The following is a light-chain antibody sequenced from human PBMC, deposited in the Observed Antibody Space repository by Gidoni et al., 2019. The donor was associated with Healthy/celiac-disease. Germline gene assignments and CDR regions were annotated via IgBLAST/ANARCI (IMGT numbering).Light chain of an antibody. CDR3: QVWDRSSDPLYV. CDR2: DDS. Sequence: SYVLTQPPSVSVAPGQTARITCGGNNSGSKSVHWYQQKPGQAPVLVVYDDSVRPSGIPERFSGSNSGNTATLTISRVDAGDEADYYCQVWDRSSDPLYVCGTGTKVTVL. V-gene: IGLV3-21*02. J-gene: IGLJ1*01. CDR1: NSGSKS.